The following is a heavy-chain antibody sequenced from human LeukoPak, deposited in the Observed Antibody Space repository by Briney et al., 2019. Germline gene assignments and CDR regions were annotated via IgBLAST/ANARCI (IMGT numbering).Heavy chain of an antibody. J-gene: IGHJ3*02. V-gene: IGHV1-69*05. CDR2: FIPIFGTA. D-gene: IGHD2-2*01. CDR1: GGTFSSYA. CDR3: ARYLPAADAFDI. Sequence: GASVKVSCXASGGTFSSYAISWVRQAPGQGLEWMGGFIPIFGTANYAQKFQGRVTITTDESTSTAYMELSSLRSEDTAVYYCARYLPAADAFDIWGQGTMVTVSS.